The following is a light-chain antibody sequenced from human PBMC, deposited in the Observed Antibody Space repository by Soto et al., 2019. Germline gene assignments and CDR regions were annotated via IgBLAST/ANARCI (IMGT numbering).Light chain of an antibody. J-gene: IGKJ1*01. CDR2: KAS. CDR1: QTISIW. CDR3: QHYNSYSEA. V-gene: IGKV1-5*03. Sequence: DIQITQSPSTLSGSVGDRVTITCRASQTISIWLAWYQQKPGKAPKLLIYKASTLKSGVPSRFSGSGSGTEFTLTISSLQPDDFATYYCQHYNSYSEAFGQGTKV.